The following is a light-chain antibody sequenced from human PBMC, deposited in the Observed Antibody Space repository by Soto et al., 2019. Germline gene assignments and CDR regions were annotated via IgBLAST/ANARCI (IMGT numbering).Light chain of an antibody. CDR2: DAS. Sequence: EIVMTQSPATLSVSPGERATLSCRTSQSVSSNVAWYQQKPGQTPRLLMYDASTRATGIPDRFSGSGSGTDFTLTISRLEPEDFAVYYCQQYGSSGTFGQGTKV. CDR1: QSVSSN. V-gene: IGKV3-20*01. J-gene: IGKJ1*01. CDR3: QQYGSSGT.